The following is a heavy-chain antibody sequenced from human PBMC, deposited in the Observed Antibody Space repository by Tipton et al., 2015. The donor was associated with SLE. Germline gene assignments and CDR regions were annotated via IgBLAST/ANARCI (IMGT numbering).Heavy chain of an antibody. Sequence: GSLRLSCAASGFTFSSYAMSWVRQAPGKGLEWVAFIRYDGSNKYYADSVKGRFTISRDNSKNTLYLQMNSLRAEDTAVYYCATVAYFDYWGQGTLVTVSS. J-gene: IGHJ4*02. CDR2: IRYDGSNK. CDR1: GFTFSSYA. CDR3: ATVAYFDY. V-gene: IGHV3-30*02.